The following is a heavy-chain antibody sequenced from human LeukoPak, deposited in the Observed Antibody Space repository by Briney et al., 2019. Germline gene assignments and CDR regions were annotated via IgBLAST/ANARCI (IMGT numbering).Heavy chain of an antibody. V-gene: IGHV3-9*01. D-gene: IGHD2-21*02. CDR3: ARASVVVTASDAFDI. CDR2: ISWNSGSI. J-gene: IGHJ3*02. Sequence: PGGSLRLSCAASGFTFDDYAMHWVRQAPGKGLEWVSGISWNSGSIGYVDSVKGRFTISRDNAKNSLYLQMNSLRAEDTAVYYCARASVVVTASDAFDIWGQGTMVTVSS. CDR1: GFTFDDYA.